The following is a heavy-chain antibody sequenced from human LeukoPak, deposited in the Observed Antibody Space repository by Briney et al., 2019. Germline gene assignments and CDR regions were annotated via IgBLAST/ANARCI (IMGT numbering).Heavy chain of an antibody. CDR1: GGTFSNYP. V-gene: IGHV1-69*01. Sequence: ASVKVSCKASGGTFSNYPISWVRQAPGQGLEWIGGIIPIFGTSNYAQKFQGRVTITADESTSTAYMELSSLRSEDTAVYYCARDVYCSSTTCSYYFDYWGQGTLVTVSS. CDR3: ARDVYCSSTTCSYYFDY. CDR2: IIPIFGTS. D-gene: IGHD2-2*01. J-gene: IGHJ4*02.